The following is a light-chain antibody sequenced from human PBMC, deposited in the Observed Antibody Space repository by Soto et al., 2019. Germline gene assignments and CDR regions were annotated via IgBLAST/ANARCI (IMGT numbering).Light chain of an antibody. J-gene: IGKJ1*01. Sequence: EIVMTQSPATLSVSPGERATLYCRASQSVSSNLAWYQQKPGQAPRLLIYAASTRATGIPARFSGSGSGTEFTLTISSLQSEDFAVYYCQQYNIWWAFGQGTKVDIK. CDR2: AAS. V-gene: IGKV3-15*01. CDR1: QSVSSN. CDR3: QQYNIWWA.